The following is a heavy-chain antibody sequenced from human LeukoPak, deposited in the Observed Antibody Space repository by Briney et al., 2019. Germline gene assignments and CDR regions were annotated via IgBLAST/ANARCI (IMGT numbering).Heavy chain of an antibody. J-gene: IGHJ4*02. D-gene: IGHD3-16*01. CDR2: INPNGGGT. CDR3: ARVRYRLAETYIDY. CDR1: GYTFTGYY. Sequence: GASVKVSCKASGYTFTGYYMHWVRQAPGQGLEWMGWINPNGGGTNYAQKFQDRVTMTRDTSISTAYMELSRLRSDDTAVYYCARVRYRLAETYIDYWGQGTLVTVSS. V-gene: IGHV1-2*02.